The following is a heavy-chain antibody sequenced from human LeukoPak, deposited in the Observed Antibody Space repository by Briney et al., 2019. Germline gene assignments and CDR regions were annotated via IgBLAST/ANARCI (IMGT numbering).Heavy chain of an antibody. CDR3: VKAKYQLIVDTFDV. J-gene: IGHJ3*01. D-gene: IGHD2-2*01. CDR2: ISGGSDST. V-gene: IGHV3-23*01. Sequence: QPGGSLRLSCAASGFTFNMYAMNWVRQAPGKGLEWVSVISGGSDSTYYADSVKGRLIISRDNSKNTLFLQMNSLSVEDTAVYFCVKAKYQLIVDTFDVWGQGKMVIVSS. CDR1: GFTFNMYA.